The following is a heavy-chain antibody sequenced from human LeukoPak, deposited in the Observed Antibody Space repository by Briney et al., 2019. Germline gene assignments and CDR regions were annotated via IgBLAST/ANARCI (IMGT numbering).Heavy chain of an antibody. CDR3: ARQGLWFGSFDS. CDR2: IKQDGSEK. D-gene: IGHD3-10*01. Sequence: GGSLRLSCTVSGFTFSSYWMSWVRQAPGKGLEWAANIKQDGSEKYYVDSVKGRFTISRDNAKNSLYLQVNSPRDEDTAVYYCARQGLWFGSFDSWGHGTLVIVSS. CDR1: GFTFSSYW. V-gene: IGHV3-7*01. J-gene: IGHJ4*01.